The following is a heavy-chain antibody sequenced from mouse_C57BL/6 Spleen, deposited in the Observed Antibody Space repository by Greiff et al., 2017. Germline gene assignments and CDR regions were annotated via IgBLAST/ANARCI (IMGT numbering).Heavy chain of an antibody. CDR2: IDPSDSYT. CDR1: GYTFTSYW. D-gene: IGHD1-1*01. CDR3: ARMGYYSASGDTYSFVY. Sequence: VQLQQPGAELVMPGASVKLSCKASGYTFTSYWMHWVKQRPGQGLEWIGEIDPSDSYTNYNQKFKGKSTLTVDKSSSTAYMQLSSLTSEDSAVYNSARMGYYSASGDTYSFVYWGPGTPLSVS. V-gene: IGHV1-69*01. J-gene: IGHJ2*01.